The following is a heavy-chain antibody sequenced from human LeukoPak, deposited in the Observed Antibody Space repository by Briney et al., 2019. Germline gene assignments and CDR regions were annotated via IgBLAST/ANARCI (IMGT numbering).Heavy chain of an antibody. Sequence: ASVKVSCKASGGTFSSYIINWVRQAPGHGLEWMGWISTFNGHTNYAQSRQDRVTMTTDTSTSTVYMELSSLISDDTAVYYCARVDTVNYYYYMDVWGKGTPVTVSS. CDR2: ISTFNGHT. V-gene: IGHV1-18*01. CDR1: GGTFSSYI. CDR3: ARVDTVNYYYYMDV. J-gene: IGHJ6*03. D-gene: IGHD5-18*01.